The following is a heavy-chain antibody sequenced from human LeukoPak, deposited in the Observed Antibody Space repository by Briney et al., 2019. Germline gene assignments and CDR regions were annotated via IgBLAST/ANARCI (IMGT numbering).Heavy chain of an antibody. CDR2: ISSSSSYI. CDR3: ARDGGGYCSSTSCCCAY. D-gene: IGHD2-2*01. CDR1: GFTFSSYC. Sequence: GGPLTLSCAASGFTFSSYCMNWVRQAPGKGLEWVSSISSSSSYIYYADSVKGRFTISRDNAKTSLCLQMNSLRAEDTAVYYCARDGGGYCSSTSCCCAYWGQGTLVTVSS. V-gene: IGHV3-21*01. J-gene: IGHJ4*02.